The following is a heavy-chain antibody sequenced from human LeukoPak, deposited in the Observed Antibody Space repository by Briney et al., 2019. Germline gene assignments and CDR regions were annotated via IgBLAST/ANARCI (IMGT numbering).Heavy chain of an antibody. Sequence: GGSLRLSCAASGFTFSSYWMHWVRQAPGKGLVWVSRINSDGSSTSYADSVKGRFTISRDNAKNTLYLQMNSLRAEDTAVYYCAKEDWCSSTSCHVGEAMVTTTDAFDIWGQGTMVTVSS. CDR2: INSDGSST. D-gene: IGHD2-2*01. V-gene: IGHV3-74*01. CDR1: GFTFSSYW. CDR3: AKEDWCSSTSCHVGEAMVTTTDAFDI. J-gene: IGHJ3*02.